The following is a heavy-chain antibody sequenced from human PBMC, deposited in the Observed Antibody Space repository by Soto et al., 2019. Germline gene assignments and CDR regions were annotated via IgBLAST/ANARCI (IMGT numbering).Heavy chain of an antibody. J-gene: IGHJ4*02. CDR2: IYHSGST. D-gene: IGHD5-18*01. CDR1: GGSISSGGYS. CDR3: ASSIQLWSGADY. V-gene: IGHV4-30-2*01. Sequence: QLQLQESGSGLVKPSQTLSLTCAVSGGSISSGGYSWSWIRQPPGKGLEWIGYIYHSGSTYYNPSLKSRVTIAVDRSKNQFSLKLSSVTAADTAVYYGASSIQLWSGADYWGQGTLVTVSS.